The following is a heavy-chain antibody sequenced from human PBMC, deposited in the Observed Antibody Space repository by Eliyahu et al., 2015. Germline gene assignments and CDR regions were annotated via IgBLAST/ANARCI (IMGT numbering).Heavy chain of an antibody. Sequence: QVQLVQSGAEVKKPGASVKASCKASGYTFXXYDINWVRQATGQGLEWMGWMNPNSGNTGYAQKFQGRVTMTRNTSISTAYMELSSLRSEDTAVYYCARSWPTWRKRGWYFDLWGRGTLVTVSS. D-gene: IGHD1-1*01. CDR2: MNPNSGNT. J-gene: IGHJ2*01. CDR1: GYTFXXYD. V-gene: IGHV1-8*01. CDR3: ARSWPTWRKRGWYFDL.